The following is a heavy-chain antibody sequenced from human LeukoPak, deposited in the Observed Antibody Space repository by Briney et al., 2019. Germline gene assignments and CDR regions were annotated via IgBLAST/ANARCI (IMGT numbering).Heavy chain of an antibody. V-gene: IGHV4-61*09. CDR2: IYTSGST. J-gene: IGHJ5*02. Sequence: SQTLSLTCTVSGGSISSGGSYWSWIRQPAGKGLEWVGHIYTSGSTNYNPSLKSRVTISVDMSKNRFSLKLSSVTAADTAVYYCARSSPYSSGWSTAGWFDPWGQGTLVTVSS. CDR3: ARSSPYSSGWSTAGWFDP. CDR1: GGSISSGGSY. D-gene: IGHD6-19*01.